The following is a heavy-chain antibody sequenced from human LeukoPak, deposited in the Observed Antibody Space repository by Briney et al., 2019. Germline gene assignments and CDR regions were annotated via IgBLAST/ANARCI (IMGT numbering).Heavy chain of an antibody. CDR1: GFTFSTYS. CDR3: ARVLPGGSCYDY. CDR2: IRSDGGST. D-gene: IGHD2-15*01. J-gene: IGHJ4*02. V-gene: IGHV3-64*01. Sequence: SGGSLRLSCAASGFTFSTYSMYWVRQAPGKGLEYVSGIRSDGGSTYYANSVKGRFTISRDTSKNTLYLQMGSLRTEDMAVYYCARVLPGGSCYDYWGQGTLVTVSS.